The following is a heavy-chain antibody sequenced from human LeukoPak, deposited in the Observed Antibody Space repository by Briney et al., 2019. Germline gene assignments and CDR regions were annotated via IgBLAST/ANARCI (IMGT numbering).Heavy chain of an antibody. V-gene: IGHV4-34*01. CDR2: IDHSGST. J-gene: IGHJ2*01. CDR3: ARGGNGWYFDL. D-gene: IGHD1-14*01. Sequence: SETLSLTCAVQGASLRGSYWSWIRQPPGKGLQWIGQIDHSGSTHSIPSLKSRVTISLDTSQSQVSLKVNSVTAADTAVYFCARGGNGWYFDLWGRDTLVPVSS. CDR1: GASLRGSY.